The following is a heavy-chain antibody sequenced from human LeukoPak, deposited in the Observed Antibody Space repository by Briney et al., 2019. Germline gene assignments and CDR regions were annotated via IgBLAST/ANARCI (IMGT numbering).Heavy chain of an antibody. CDR3: AKAAFYGSGSSYAFDI. CDR2: ISSSGSTI. Sequence: PGGSLRLSCGASGFTFSSYEINWVHQAPGKGLEWFSYISSSGSTIYYADAVKGRFTISRDNSKNTLYLQMITLRAEDTAVYYCAKAAFYGSGSSYAFDIWGQGTMVTVSS. V-gene: IGHV3-48*03. D-gene: IGHD3-10*01. CDR1: GFTFSSYE. J-gene: IGHJ3*02.